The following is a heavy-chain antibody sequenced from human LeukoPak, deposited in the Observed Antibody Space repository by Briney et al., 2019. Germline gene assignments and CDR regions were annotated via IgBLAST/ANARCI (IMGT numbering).Heavy chain of an antibody. D-gene: IGHD6-13*01. CDR2: IYYNGAT. CDR1: GDSISSGGYY. V-gene: IGHV4-39*02. CDR3: AKEARTLELAGRGY. J-gene: IGHJ4*02. Sequence: PSETLSLTCTVSGDSISSGGYYWGWIRQPPGKGLEWIGTIYYNGATQYNPSLKSRVTISVDTSKNQFSLKLNSVTAADTAVYYCAKEARTLELAGRGYWGQGTLVTVSS.